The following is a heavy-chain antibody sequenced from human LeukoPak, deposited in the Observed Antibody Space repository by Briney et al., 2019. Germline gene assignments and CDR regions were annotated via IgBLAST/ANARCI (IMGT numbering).Heavy chain of an antibody. Sequence: SETLSLTCSVSGGAIGSSSSYWGWIRQPPGKGLEWIGSIYYSGKVYYNSSLKSRVTISVDTSKNQFSLRLSSLTAADTAVYYRARGPHVWGSYRGMYFDYWGQGALVTVSS. D-gene: IGHD3-16*02. CDR2: IYYSGKV. V-gene: IGHV4-39*07. CDR3: ARGPHVWGSYRGMYFDY. CDR1: GGAIGSSSSY. J-gene: IGHJ4*02.